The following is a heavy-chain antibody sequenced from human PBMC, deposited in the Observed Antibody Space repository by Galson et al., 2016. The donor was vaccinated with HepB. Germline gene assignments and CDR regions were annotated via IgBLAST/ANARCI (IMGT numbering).Heavy chain of an antibody. Sequence: SLRLSCAASGFTFSTYGMHWVRQAPGKGLEWVAVISYDGDTKHHADSVKGRFTISRDNSKNTLYLQMHRLRFEDTAVYYCASDPRQWQRGYNDGFEYWGQGTLGSVSS. J-gene: IGHJ4*02. CDR1: GFTFSTYG. D-gene: IGHD5-18*01. CDR2: ISYDGDTK. CDR3: ASDPRQWQRGYNDGFEY. V-gene: IGHV3-30*03.